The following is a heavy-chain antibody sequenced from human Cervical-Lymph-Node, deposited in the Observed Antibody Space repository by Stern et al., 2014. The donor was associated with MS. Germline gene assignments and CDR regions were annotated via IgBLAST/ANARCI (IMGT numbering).Heavy chain of an antibody. Sequence: QLVQSGAEVKKPGSSVKVSCKASGGTFSNYAISWVRQAPGQGLEWMGWIMPIFGTANYAQKFQGRVTITADAPTSTAYMELSSLRSEDTAVYFCASLLGRIAVASVDYWGQGTLVTVSS. CDR1: GGTFSNYA. J-gene: IGHJ4*02. CDR3: ASLLGRIAVASVDY. V-gene: IGHV1-69*01. D-gene: IGHD6-19*01. CDR2: IMPIFGTA.